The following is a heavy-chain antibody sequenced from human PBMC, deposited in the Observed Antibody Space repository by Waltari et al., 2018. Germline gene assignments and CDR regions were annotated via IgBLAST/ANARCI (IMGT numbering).Heavy chain of an antibody. Sequence: QVQLVQSGAEVKKPGSSVKVSCKASGGTFSSYAISWVRQAPGQGLEWMGRIIPIFGTANYAQKFQGRVTITADKSTSTAYMELSSLRSEDTAVYYCARCGVPGLGDILTGYYNYYYYGMDVWGQGTTVTVSS. V-gene: IGHV1-69*08. J-gene: IGHJ6*02. D-gene: IGHD3-9*01. CDR3: ARCGVPGLGDILTGYYNYYYYGMDV. CDR1: GGTFSSYA. CDR2: IIPIFGTA.